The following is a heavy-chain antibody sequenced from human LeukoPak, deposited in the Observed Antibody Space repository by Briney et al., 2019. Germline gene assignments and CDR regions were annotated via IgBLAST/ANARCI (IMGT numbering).Heavy chain of an antibody. CDR1: GGSISNYY. Sequence: SETLSLTCTVSGGSISNYYWSWIRQPAGKGLEWIGRKYARGSSNYNPPVPSRVTMSVDTSKNQFSLKLRSVTAADTAVYYCARGRYCSADICTGGDSFDIWGQGTMVSVSP. J-gene: IGHJ3*02. CDR2: KYARGSS. CDR3: ARGRYCSADICTGGDSFDI. V-gene: IGHV4-4*07. D-gene: IGHD2-15*01.